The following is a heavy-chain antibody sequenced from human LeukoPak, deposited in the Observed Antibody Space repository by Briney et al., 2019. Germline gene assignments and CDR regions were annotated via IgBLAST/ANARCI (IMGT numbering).Heavy chain of an antibody. CDR1: GYSLTGYY. Sequence: ASVKVSCKASGYSLTGYYMHWVRQAPGQGLEWMGWINPNSGGTDCAQNFQGRVTMTRDTSISTVYMELSRLRSDDTAVYYCARKRGGEGGVYFDYWGQGTLVTVSS. CDR2: INPNSGGT. J-gene: IGHJ4*02. V-gene: IGHV1-2*02. CDR3: ARKRGGEGGVYFDY. D-gene: IGHD3-16*01.